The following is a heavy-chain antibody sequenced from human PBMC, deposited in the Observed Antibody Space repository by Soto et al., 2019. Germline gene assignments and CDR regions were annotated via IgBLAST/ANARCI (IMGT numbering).Heavy chain of an antibody. Sequence: PVGSLRLSCAASGFSFSRYAMHWVRQAPGKGLEWVAVISSDGGDKYSTDSVKGRFTISRDNSKNTLYLQMNSLRAEDTAVYYCARDSSIGAADYYFDYWGQGALVTAPQ. D-gene: IGHD6-13*01. V-gene: IGHV3-30-3*01. J-gene: IGHJ4*02. CDR2: ISSDGGDK. CDR3: ARDSSIGAADYYFDY. CDR1: GFSFSRYA.